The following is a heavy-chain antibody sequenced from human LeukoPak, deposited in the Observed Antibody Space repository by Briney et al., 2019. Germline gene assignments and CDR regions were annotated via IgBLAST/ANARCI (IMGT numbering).Heavy chain of an antibody. Sequence: GGSLRLSCAASGLTFSSYGMHWVRQAPGKGLEWVAVIWYDGSNKYYADSVKGRFTISRDNSKNTLYLQMNSLRAEDTAVYYCARDGAGVGDYYDSSGYPRDAFDIWGQGTMVTVSS. CDR3: ARDGAGVGDYYDSSGYPRDAFDI. CDR1: GLTFSSYG. V-gene: IGHV3-33*01. J-gene: IGHJ3*02. CDR2: IWYDGSNK. D-gene: IGHD3-22*01.